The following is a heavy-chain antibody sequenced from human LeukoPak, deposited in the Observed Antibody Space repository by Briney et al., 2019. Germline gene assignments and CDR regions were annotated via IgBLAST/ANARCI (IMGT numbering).Heavy chain of an antibody. J-gene: IGHJ6*03. Sequence: GGSLRLSCAASGFTFSSYSMNWVRQTPGKGLEWVSSISSSSSYIFYADSVKGRFTMSRDNAKKSLFLEMNSLRAEDTAVYYCASKDIVVVPADDGYYYYMDVWGKGTTVTVSS. CDR2: ISSSSSYI. D-gene: IGHD2-2*01. V-gene: IGHV3-21*01. CDR3: ASKDIVVVPADDGYYYYMDV. CDR1: GFTFSSYS.